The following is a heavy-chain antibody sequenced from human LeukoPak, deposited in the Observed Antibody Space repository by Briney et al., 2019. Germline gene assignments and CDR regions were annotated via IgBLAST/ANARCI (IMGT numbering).Heavy chain of an antibody. CDR1: GVSVSSTRSY. Sequence: SETLSLTCRVSGVSVSSTRSYWAWIRQPPRQGLQWIGGFHSSGSPFYNPSLESRITISLDATDNHFSLKLTSVTAADTADCARRASSIEHFPPPFDCWVQGRLVIVSS. V-gene: IGHV4-39*02. J-gene: IGHJ4*02. CDR3: RASSIEHFPPPFDC. D-gene: IGHD2-21*01. CDR2: FHSSGSP.